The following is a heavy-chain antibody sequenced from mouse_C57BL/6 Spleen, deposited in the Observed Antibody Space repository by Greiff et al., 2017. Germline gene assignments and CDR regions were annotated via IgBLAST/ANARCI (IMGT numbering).Heavy chain of an antibody. CDR1: GYAFSSSW. V-gene: IGHV1-82*01. J-gene: IGHJ4*01. Sequence: QVQLQQSGPELVKPGASVKISCKASGYAFSSSWMNWVKQRPGKGLEWIGRIYPGDGDTNYNGKFKGKATLTADKSSSTAYMQLSSLTSEDSAVYFWARSYYYGSSYAMDYWGQGTSVTVSS. CDR2: IYPGDGDT. CDR3: ARSYYYGSSYAMDY. D-gene: IGHD1-1*01.